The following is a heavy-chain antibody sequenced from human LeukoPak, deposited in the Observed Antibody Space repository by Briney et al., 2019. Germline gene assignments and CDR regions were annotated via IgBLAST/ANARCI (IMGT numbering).Heavy chain of an antibody. J-gene: IGHJ4*02. Sequence: SETLSLTCAVSGYSISSGYYWGWIRPPPGQGLEWIGCVYHSGSTYYNASLTTPVTISVDTSKNQFSLKLSSVTAADAAVYYWATSYYGSGSYYSLYFDYWGQGTLVTVSS. V-gene: IGHV4-38-2*01. CDR3: ATSYYGSGSYYSLYFDY. CDR2: VYHSGST. D-gene: IGHD3-10*01. CDR1: GYSISSGYY.